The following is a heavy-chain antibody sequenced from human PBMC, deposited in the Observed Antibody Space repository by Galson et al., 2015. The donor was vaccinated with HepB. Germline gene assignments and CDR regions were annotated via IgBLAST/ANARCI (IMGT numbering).Heavy chain of an antibody. V-gene: IGHV3-9*01. CDR1: GFSFDDYA. Sequence: SLRLYCAASGFSFDDYAMHWFRHAPGKGLEWVSGISWNSGSIGYADSVKGRFTISRDNAKNSLYLQMNSLRAEDTAVYYCARAFRIVVVTARSPFDYWGQGNLVTVSS. J-gene: IGHJ4*02. CDR2: ISWNSGSI. CDR3: ARAFRIVVVTARSPFDY. D-gene: IGHD2-21*02.